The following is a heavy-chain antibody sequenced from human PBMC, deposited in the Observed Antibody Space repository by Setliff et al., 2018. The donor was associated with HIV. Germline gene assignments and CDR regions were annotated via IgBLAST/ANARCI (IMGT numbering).Heavy chain of an antibody. V-gene: IGHV3-30*18. CDR1: GFTFSSYG. CDR2: ISHDGSSE. Sequence: GGSLRLSCAASGFTFSSYGMHWVRQAPGKGLEWVAVISHDGSSEYYEDSVKGRVTISRDNSKNKLYLQLNGMRAEDTAVDYCAKAKHPITMIYYFDYWGQGTLVTVSS. J-gene: IGHJ4*02. CDR3: AKAKHPITMIYYFDY. D-gene: IGHD3-22*01.